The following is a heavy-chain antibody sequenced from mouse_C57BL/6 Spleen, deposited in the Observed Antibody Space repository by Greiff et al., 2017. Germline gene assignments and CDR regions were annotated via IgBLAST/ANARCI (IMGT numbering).Heavy chain of an antibody. V-gene: IGHV3-6*01. CDR3: ARDQGYYFDY. CDR1: GYSITSGYY. D-gene: IGHD3-2*02. J-gene: IGHJ2*01. CDR2: ISYDGSN. Sequence: EVQLVESGPGLVKPSQSLSLTCSVTGYSITSGYYWNWIRQFPGNKLEWMGYISYDGSNNYNPSLKNRISITRDTSKNQFFLKLNSVTTEDTATYYCARDQGYYFDYWGQGTTLTVSS.